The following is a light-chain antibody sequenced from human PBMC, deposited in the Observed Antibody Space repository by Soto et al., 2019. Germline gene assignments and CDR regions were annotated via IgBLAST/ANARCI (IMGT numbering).Light chain of an antibody. J-gene: IGKJ3*01. V-gene: IGKV1-12*01. CDR3: QQADSFPFT. CDR2: AAS. Sequence: DIQMIQSTSSVSASVGDRVTITCRASQSITNRLAWYQQKPGKAPKLLIYAASSLQSGVPSRFSGSGSGTDFTLTISSLQPDDFATYYCQQADSFPFTFGPGTKVDIK. CDR1: QSITNR.